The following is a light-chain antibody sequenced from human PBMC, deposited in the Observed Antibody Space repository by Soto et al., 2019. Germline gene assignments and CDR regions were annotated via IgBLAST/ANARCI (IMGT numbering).Light chain of an antibody. CDR1: QSVSSSY. Sequence: EIVLTQSPDTLSLSPGERATLSCRASQSVSSSYLAWYQQKPGQAPRLLIYGASSRATGIPDRFSGSGSGTDFTLTISRLEPEDFAVYYCQQYGRSPTTFGQGIKVDIK. J-gene: IGKJ1*01. V-gene: IGKV3-20*01. CDR2: GAS. CDR3: QQYGRSPTT.